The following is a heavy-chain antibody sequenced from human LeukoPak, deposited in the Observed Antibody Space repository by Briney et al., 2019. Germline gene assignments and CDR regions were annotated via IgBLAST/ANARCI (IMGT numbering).Heavy chain of an antibody. CDR3: ARRAGIGYYDILTGYYAWFDP. Sequence: GASVKVSCKASGGTFSSYAISWVRQAPGQGLEWMGGIIPIFGTANYAQKFQGRVTITADKSTSTAYMELSSLRSEDTAVYYCARRAGIGYYDILTGYYAWFDPWGQGTLVTVSS. D-gene: IGHD3-9*01. CDR2: IIPIFGTA. V-gene: IGHV1-69*06. J-gene: IGHJ5*02. CDR1: GGTFSSYA.